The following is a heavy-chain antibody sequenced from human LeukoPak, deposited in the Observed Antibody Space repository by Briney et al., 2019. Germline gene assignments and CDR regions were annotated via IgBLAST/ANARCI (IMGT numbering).Heavy chain of an antibody. CDR2: INPASGGT. CDR3: ARVLFPSGPTHCFDP. V-gene: IGHV1-2*02. CDR1: GHIFSGHY. D-gene: IGHD2-21*01. J-gene: IGHJ5*02. Sequence: GSSVKASCKASGHIFSGHYIQWVRQAPGQGLEWMGWINPASGGTNNAQKFHGRVTMTTDTSISTLYMELNSLRSDDTAVYYCARVLFPSGPTHCFDPWGQGTLVTVSS.